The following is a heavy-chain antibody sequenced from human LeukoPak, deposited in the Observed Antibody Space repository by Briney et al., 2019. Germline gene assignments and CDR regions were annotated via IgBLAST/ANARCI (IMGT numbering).Heavy chain of an antibody. CDR1: GFTFSSYD. CDR3: ARGYSGYDVSDY. D-gene: IGHD5-12*01. V-gene: IGHV3-13*01. CDR2: IGTAGDT. Sequence: GGSLRLSCAASGFTFSSYDMHWVRQATGKGLEWVSAIGTAGDTYYPGSVKGRFTISRENAKNSLYLQMNSLRAGDTAVYYCARGYSGYDVSDYWGQGTLVTVSS. J-gene: IGHJ4*02.